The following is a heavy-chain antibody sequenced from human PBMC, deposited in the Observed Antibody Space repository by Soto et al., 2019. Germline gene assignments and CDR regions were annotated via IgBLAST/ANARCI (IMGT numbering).Heavy chain of an antibody. CDR2: ISYDGSNK. V-gene: IGHV3-30-3*01. CDR3: ARDGGDIVLVPAAAYNWFDP. Sequence: QVQLVESGGGVVQPGRSLRLSCAASGFTFSSYAMHWVRQAPGKGLEWVAVISYDGSNKYYADSVKGRFTISRDNSKNTLYLQMNSLRAEDTAVYYCARDGGDIVLVPAAAYNWFDPWGQGTLVTVSS. J-gene: IGHJ5*02. D-gene: IGHD2-2*01. CDR1: GFTFSSYA.